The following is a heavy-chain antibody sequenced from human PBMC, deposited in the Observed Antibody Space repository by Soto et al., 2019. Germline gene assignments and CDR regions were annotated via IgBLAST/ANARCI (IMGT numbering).Heavy chain of an antibody. CDR1: GFTFSSYA. D-gene: IGHD2-2*01. J-gene: IGHJ3*02. CDR3: AKVREVVPAAMPTTDAFDI. V-gene: IGHV3-23*01. Sequence: EVQLLESGGGLVQPGGSLRLSYAASGFTFSSYAMSWVRQAPGKGLEWVSAISGSDGSTYYADSVKGRFTISRDNSKNTLYLQMNSLRAEDTAVYYCAKVREVVPAAMPTTDAFDIWGQGTMVTVSS. CDR2: ISGSDGST.